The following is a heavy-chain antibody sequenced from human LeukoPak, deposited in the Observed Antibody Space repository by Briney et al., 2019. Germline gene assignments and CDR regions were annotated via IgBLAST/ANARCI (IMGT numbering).Heavy chain of an antibody. J-gene: IGHJ4*02. CDR1: GYTFTNYH. D-gene: IGHD2/OR15-2a*01. V-gene: IGHV1-2*06. CDR3: ARDLPFED. CDR2: IYPSSGGT. Sequence: GASVKVSCKASGYTFTNYHMHWDRQAPGQGLEWMGRIYPSSGGTDYAQEFQGRITLTTDTSINTAYMELSRLRFDDTAVYYCARDLPFEDWGQGTLVTVSS.